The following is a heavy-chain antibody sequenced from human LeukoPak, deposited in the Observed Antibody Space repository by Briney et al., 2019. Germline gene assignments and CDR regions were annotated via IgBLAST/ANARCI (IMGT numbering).Heavy chain of an antibody. CDR1: GFTFSSYG. V-gene: IGHV3-23*01. Sequence: AGGSLRLSCAASGFTFSSYGMSWVRQAPGKGLEWVSSISSSGGSTYSADSVKGRFIISRDNSKNMLYLQMNSLRAEDTAVYYCAKEGGYFDWPFTFDYWGQGTLVTVSS. CDR2: ISSSGGST. CDR3: AKEGGYFDWPFTFDY. D-gene: IGHD3-9*01. J-gene: IGHJ4*02.